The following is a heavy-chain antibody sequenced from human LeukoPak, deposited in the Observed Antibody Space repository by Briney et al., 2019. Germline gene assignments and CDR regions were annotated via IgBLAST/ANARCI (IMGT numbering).Heavy chain of an antibody. J-gene: IGHJ4*02. V-gene: IGHV1-69*13. CDR3: ARMAASYGDYRDN. D-gene: IGHD4-17*01. CDR1: GGTFISYA. Sequence: SVKVSCKASGGTFISYAISWVRQAPGQGREWRGGIIPIFGTANYAQKFQGRVTITADESTSTAYMELSSLRSEDTAVYYCARMAASYGDYRDNWGQGTLVTVSS. CDR2: IIPIFGTA.